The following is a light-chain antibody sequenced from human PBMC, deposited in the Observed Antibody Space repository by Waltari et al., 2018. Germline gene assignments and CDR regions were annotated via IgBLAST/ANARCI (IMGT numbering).Light chain of an antibody. J-gene: IGLJ1*01. V-gene: IGLV3-1*01. Sequence: YDLTQPSSVSVSPGQTATITCSGHRLNNKYASWYQQKPGQSPGLVIYQDSRRPSGLPERFSGSLSGDTATLTISGTLAMDEADYYGQAWDTDTEAVFGSGTKVTVL. CDR1: RLNNKY. CDR3: QAWDTDTEAV. CDR2: QDS.